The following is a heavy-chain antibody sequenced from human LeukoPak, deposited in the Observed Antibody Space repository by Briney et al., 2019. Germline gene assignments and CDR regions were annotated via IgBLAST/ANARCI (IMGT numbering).Heavy chain of an antibody. CDR1: GFTISANF. Sequence: GGSLRLSCAASGFTISANFTSWVRQAPGKGLEWVSVMYSVGSTFCADSVKGRFTISRDGYKNTLDLQMDSLRVDDTAVYYCARDLSGYSFGFGGDLWGQGTLVTVSS. CDR3: ARDLSGYSFGFGGDL. V-gene: IGHV3-66*01. J-gene: IGHJ4*02. CDR2: MYSVGST. D-gene: IGHD6-13*01.